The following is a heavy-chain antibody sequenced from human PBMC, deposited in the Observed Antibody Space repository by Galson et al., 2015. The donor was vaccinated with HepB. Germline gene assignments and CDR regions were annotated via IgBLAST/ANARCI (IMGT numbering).Heavy chain of an antibody. Sequence: SVKVSCKASGGTFSSYAISWVRQAPGHGLEWMGGIIPIYGMANYAQKFQGRVTITADESTSTAYMELSSLRSEDTAVYYCARERTVTTTNDMDYWGQGTLVTVSS. V-gene: IGHV1-69*13. J-gene: IGHJ4*02. D-gene: IGHD1/OR15-1a*01. CDR3: ARERTVTTTNDMDY. CDR2: IIPIYGMA. CDR1: GGTFSSYA.